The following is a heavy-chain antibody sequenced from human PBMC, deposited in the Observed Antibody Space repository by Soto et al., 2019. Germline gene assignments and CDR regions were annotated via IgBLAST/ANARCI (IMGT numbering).Heavy chain of an antibody. CDR3: AAGELEGGAY. CDR2: IVVGSGNT. V-gene: IGHV1-58*02. D-gene: IGHD3-10*01. J-gene: IGHJ4*02. Sequence: ASVKVSCKASGFTITSSAMKWVRHARGQHLEWIGWIVVGSGNTTYAQKFQERVTITRDMSTSTAYMELSSLRSEETSVYYGAAGELEGGAYWGQGTLVTVSS. CDR1: GFTITSSA.